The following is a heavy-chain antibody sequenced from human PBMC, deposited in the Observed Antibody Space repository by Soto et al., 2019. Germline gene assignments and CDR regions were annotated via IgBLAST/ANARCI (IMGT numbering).Heavy chain of an antibody. J-gene: IGHJ6*02. CDR3: ARGGSSSDNGMDV. D-gene: IGHD6-6*01. CDR2: ISSRSYTI. CDR1: GFSFSTYS. V-gene: IGHV3-48*02. Sequence: EVQLVESGGGLVQPGGSLRLSCAASGFSFSTYSMNWVRQAPGKGLEWVSYISSRSYTIYYRDSVKGRVTISRDNAKSSLYLQMNSLRDEDTAVYYCARGGSSSDNGMDVWGQGTTVTVSS.